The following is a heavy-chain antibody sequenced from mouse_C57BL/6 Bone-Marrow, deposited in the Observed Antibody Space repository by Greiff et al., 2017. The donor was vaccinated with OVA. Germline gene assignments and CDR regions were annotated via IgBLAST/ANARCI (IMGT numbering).Heavy chain of an antibody. D-gene: IGHD2-4*01. Sequence: EVQLVESGPELAKPGASVKIPCKASGYTFTDYNMDWVKQSHGKSLEWIGDINSNNGGTIYNKKIKGKATLTVDKSSSTAYMELRSLTSEDTAVYYCARGGYYDYDGGAWFAYWGQGTLVTVSA. J-gene: IGHJ3*01. CDR1: GYTFTDYN. CDR3: ARGGYYDYDGGAWFAY. CDR2: INSNNGGT. V-gene: IGHV1-18*01.